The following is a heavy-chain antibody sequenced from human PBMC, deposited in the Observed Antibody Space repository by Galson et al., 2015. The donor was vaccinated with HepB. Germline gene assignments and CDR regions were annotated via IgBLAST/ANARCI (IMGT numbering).Heavy chain of an antibody. Sequence: QVQLQESGPGLVKPSETLSLTCTVPGGSISSYYWSWIRQPPGKGLEWIGYIYYSGSTNYNPSLKSRVTISVDTSKNQFSLKLSSVTAADTAVYYCARIAAAGSAEYFQHWGQGTLVTVSS. J-gene: IGHJ1*01. CDR3: ARIAAAGSAEYFQH. V-gene: IGHV4-59*01. D-gene: IGHD6-13*01. CDR2: IYYSGST. CDR1: GGSISSYY.